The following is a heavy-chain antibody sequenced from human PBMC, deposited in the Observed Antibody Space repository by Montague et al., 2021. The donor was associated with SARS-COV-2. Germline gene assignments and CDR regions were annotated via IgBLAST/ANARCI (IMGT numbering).Heavy chain of an antibody. CDR1: GGSINNYY. CDR3: ARRGGGEVFARFMYWYFDV. J-gene: IGHJ2*01. Sequence: SETLSLTCSVSGGSINNYYWGWVRQSPGKGLEWIGYIYYSGSVTTSYNPSLKIRVSISVDTSENQFSLKLTSVTAADTAVYYCARRGGGEVFARFMYWYFDVWGRGSLVTVSS. D-gene: IGHD2-21*01. V-gene: IGHV4-59*13. CDR2: IYYSGSVTT.